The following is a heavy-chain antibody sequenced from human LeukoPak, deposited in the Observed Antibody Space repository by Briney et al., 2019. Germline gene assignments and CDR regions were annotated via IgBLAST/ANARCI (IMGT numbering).Heavy chain of an antibody. D-gene: IGHD4-11*01. Sequence: HSGGSLRLSCAASGFTSSSYWMSWVRQAPGKGLEWVANIKQDGSEKYYVDSVKGRFTISRDNAKNSLYLQMNSLRAEDTAVYYCARDRTTLFDYWGQGTLVTVSS. J-gene: IGHJ4*02. CDR2: IKQDGSEK. CDR1: GFTSSSYW. CDR3: ARDRTTLFDY. V-gene: IGHV3-7*01.